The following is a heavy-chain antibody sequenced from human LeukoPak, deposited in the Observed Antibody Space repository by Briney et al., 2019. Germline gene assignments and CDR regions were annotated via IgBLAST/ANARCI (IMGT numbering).Heavy chain of an antibody. Sequence: SCKASGYTFTSYAMHWVRQAPGKGLEWVAVISYDGSNKYYADSVKGRFTISRDNSKNTLYLQMNSLRAEDTAVYYCARDSGWALDYWGQGTLVTVSS. CDR1: GYTFTSYA. D-gene: IGHD6-19*01. J-gene: IGHJ4*02. V-gene: IGHV3-30-3*01. CDR2: ISYDGSNK. CDR3: ARDSGWALDY.